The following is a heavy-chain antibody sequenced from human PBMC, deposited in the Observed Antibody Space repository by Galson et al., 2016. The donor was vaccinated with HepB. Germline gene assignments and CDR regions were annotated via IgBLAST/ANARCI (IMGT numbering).Heavy chain of an antibody. V-gene: IGHV3-30*18. CDR1: GFTFSSYG. CDR2: VSYDGFNA. Sequence: SLRLSCAASGFTFSSYGMHWVRQAPGKGLEWVAFVSYDGFNAYYADSVKGRFTISSDNSKNTLYLQMNSLRAEDTALYYCAKDHRAYSYGHHYFDYWGQGTLVIVSS. J-gene: IGHJ4*02. CDR3: AKDHRAYSYGHHYFDY. D-gene: IGHD5-18*01.